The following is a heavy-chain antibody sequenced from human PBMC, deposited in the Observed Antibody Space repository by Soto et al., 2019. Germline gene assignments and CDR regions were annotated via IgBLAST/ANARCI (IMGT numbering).Heavy chain of an antibody. CDR1: GYSFTGLD. D-gene: IGHD1-26*01. CDR2: IQPSSGRT. Sequence: ASVKISCKASGYSFTGLDINWVRQTTGQGLEWMGWIQPSSGRTGYAQKFQGRVTMTRDTSINTAYMELSSLTSDDTAFYYCARGVTAGVDYWGEGTLVTVSS. CDR3: ARGVTAGVDY. V-gene: IGHV1-8*01. J-gene: IGHJ4*02.